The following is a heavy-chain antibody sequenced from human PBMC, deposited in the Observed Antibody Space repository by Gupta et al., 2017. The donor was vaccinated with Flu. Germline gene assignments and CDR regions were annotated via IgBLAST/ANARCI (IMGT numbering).Heavy chain of an antibody. V-gene: IGHV4-39*01. J-gene: IGHJ4*02. CDR3: ARGSGLYNFDY. CDR1: ASSISSSSYY. CDR2: IYYSGST. Sequence: VLASSISSSSYYWGWIRQPPGKGLEWIGSIYYSGSTYYNPSLKSRVTISVDTSKNQFSLKLSSVTAADTAVYYCARGSGLYNFDYWGQGTLVTVSS. D-gene: IGHD3-10*01.